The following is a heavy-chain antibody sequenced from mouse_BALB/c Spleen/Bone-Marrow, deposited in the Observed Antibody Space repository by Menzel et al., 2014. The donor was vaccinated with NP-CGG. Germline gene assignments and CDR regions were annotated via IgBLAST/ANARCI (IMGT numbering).Heavy chain of an antibody. CDR2: ITYSGST. CDR3: ARYYDYDGDYFDY. CDR1: GYSITSDYA. D-gene: IGHD2-4*01. V-gene: IGHV3-2*02. J-gene: IGHJ2*01. Sequence: VQLKDSGPGLVKPSQSLSLTCTVTGYSITSDYAWNWIRQFPGNKLEWMGYITYSGSTSYNPSLKSRISITRDTSKNQFFLQLNSVTTEDTATYYCARYYDYDGDYFDYWGQGTTLTVSS.